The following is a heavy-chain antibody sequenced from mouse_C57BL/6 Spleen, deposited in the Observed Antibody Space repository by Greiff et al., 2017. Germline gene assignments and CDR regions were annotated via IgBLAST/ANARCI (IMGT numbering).Heavy chain of an antibody. CDR1: GYTFTSYW. J-gene: IGHJ4*01. CDR3: ARGSPYYAMDY. D-gene: IGHD1-1*02. Sequence: QVQLQQSGAELVKPGASVKMSCKASGYTFTSYWITWVKQRPGQGLEWIGDIYPGSGSTNYNEKFKSKATLTVDTSSSTAYMQLSSLTSEDSAVYYCARGSPYYAMDYWGQGTSVTVSS. V-gene: IGHV1-55*01. CDR2: IYPGSGST.